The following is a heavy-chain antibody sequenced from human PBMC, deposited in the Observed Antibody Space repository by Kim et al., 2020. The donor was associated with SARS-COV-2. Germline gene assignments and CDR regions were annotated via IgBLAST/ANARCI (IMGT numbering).Heavy chain of an antibody. CDR1: GFNFSTYT. CDR3: VIVSGSYRRWWYFD. CDR2: ITGNGSNT. V-gene: IGHV3-64D*09. J-gene: IGHJ4*01. D-gene: IGHD1-26*01. Sequence: GGSLRLSCSASGFNFSTYTMNWVRQAPGKGLEYVSAITGNGSNTHYTESVRGRFIISRDNSRKTLYLQVTSLRAEDTAVYYCVIVSGSYRRWWYFD.